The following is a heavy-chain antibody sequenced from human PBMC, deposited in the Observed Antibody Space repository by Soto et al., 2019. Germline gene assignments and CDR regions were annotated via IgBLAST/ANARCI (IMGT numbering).Heavy chain of an antibody. V-gene: IGHV1-69*12. J-gene: IGHJ4*02. Sequence: QVQLVQSGAEVKKPGXXXKXSXXAXGGTFXXYXXXWXRQAPGQGLEWMGGIIPIFGTANYAQKFQGRVTITADESTSTAYMELSSLRSEDTAXXXCAXXXXXXSYLDYWGQGTLVTVSS. CDR2: IIPIFGTA. CDR3: AXXXXXXSYLDY. CDR1: GGTFXXYX.